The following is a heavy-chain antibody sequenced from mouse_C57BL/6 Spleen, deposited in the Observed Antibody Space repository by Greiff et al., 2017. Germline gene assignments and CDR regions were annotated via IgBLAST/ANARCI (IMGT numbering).Heavy chain of an antibody. Sequence: DVMLVESGGGLVKPGGSLKLSCAASGFTFSSYTMSWVRQTPEKRLEWVATISGGGGNTYYQDSVKGRFTIYRDNAKNTLYLQMSSLRSEDTALYYCARQGHYLYIDYWGQGTTLTVSS. CDR1: GFTFSSYT. V-gene: IGHV5-9*01. CDR2: ISGGGGNT. CDR3: ARQGHYLYIDY. J-gene: IGHJ2*01. D-gene: IGHD1-2*01.